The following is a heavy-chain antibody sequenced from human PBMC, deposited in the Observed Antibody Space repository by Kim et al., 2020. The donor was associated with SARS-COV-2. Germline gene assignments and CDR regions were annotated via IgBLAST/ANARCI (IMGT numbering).Heavy chain of an antibody. D-gene: IGHD3-22*01. Sequence: SVKGRFTISRDNAKNTLYLQMNSLRPEDTAVYYCARAGDHDISGYYGFFHHGGQGARVTVSS. J-gene: IGHJ1*01. V-gene: IGHV3-74*01. CDR3: ARAGDHDISGYYGFFHH.